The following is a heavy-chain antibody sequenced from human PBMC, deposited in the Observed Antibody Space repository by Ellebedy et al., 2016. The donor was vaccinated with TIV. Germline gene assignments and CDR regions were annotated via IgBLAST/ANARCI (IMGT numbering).Heavy chain of an antibody. V-gene: IGHV3-7*01. CDR3: ARQFTFHSYAFDV. J-gene: IGHJ3*01. Sequence: GGSLRLXXAASGFTGSLYWMSWVRQPPGRGLEWVANIDQDGTKKYYVDSVKGRFSISRDNTKNSVYLQMNSLRAGDTAVYYCARQFTFHSYAFDVWGQGTTVTVSS. CDR2: IDQDGTKK. CDR1: GFTGSLYW. D-gene: IGHD2/OR15-2a*01.